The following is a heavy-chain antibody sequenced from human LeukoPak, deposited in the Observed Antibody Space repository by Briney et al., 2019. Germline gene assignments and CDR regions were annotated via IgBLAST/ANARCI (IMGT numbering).Heavy chain of an antibody. CDR1: GGSISSGGYY. D-gene: IGHD3-3*01. CDR3: ASLGNTNYYYYGMDV. Sequence: SETLSLTCTVSGGSISSGGYYWSWIRQHPGKSLEWIGYIHYSGSTYYNPYLKSRVTISVDTSKNHFSLKLSSVTAADTAVYYCASLGNTNYYYYGMDVWGQGTTVTVSS. V-gene: IGHV4-31*03. CDR2: IHYSGST. J-gene: IGHJ6*02.